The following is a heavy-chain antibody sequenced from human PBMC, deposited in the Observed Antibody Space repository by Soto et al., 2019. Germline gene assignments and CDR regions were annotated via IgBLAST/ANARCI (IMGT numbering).Heavy chain of an antibody. CDR3: ARGLLGGYDLDY. D-gene: IGHD5-12*01. CDR2: ISSSSSYI. J-gene: IGHJ4*02. CDR1: GFTFSSYS. V-gene: IGHV3-21*01. Sequence: GGSLRLSCAASGFTFSSYSMNWVRQAPGKGLEWVSSISSSSSYIYYADSVKGRFTISRDNAKNSLYLQMNSLRAEDTAVYYCARGLLGGYDLDYWGQGTLVTVSS.